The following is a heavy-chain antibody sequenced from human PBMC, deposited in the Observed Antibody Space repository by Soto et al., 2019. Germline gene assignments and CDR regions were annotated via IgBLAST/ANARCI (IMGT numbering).Heavy chain of an antibody. V-gene: IGHV1-2*02. CDR3: ARPYCGSNSCHNWFDT. D-gene: IGHD2-21*01. CDR2: INPNSGAT. J-gene: IGHJ5*02. Sequence: SVKVSCKASGYIFTDYDMNWVRQAPGQGPEWMGWINPNSGATNYAQKFQGRVTITTDTSITTAYMELSGLRSDDTAVYYCARPYCGSNSCHNWFDTWGQGTLVTVSS. CDR1: GYIFTDYD.